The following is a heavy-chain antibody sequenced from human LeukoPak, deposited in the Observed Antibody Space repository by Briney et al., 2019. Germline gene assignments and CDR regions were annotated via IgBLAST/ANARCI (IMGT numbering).Heavy chain of an antibody. J-gene: IGHJ5*01. CDR2: IIADFDTT. D-gene: IGHD1-7*01. CDR1: GFTFSNAW. Sequence: GGSLRLSCAASGFTFSNAWMSWVRQAPGKGLEWVSGIIADFDTTYYADSVRGRFTISRDPSKNTLYLQMNSLRAEDTAIYYCAQDGTTTRYNWFDSWGQGTLVTVSS. CDR3: AQDGTTTRYNWFDS. V-gene: IGHV3-23*01.